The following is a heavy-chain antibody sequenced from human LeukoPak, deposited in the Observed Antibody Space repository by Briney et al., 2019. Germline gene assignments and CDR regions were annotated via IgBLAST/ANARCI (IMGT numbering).Heavy chain of an antibody. D-gene: IGHD6-6*01. CDR3: ASPAPSSSYYYYMDV. V-gene: IGHV3-30*03. CDR2: ISYDGSNK. Sequence: GGSLRLSCAASGFTFSSYSMNWVRQAPGKGLEWVAVISYDGSNKYYADSVKGRFTISRDNSKNTLYLQMNSLRAEDTAVYYCASPAPSSSYYYYMDVWGKGTTVTVSS. CDR1: GFTFSSYS. J-gene: IGHJ6*03.